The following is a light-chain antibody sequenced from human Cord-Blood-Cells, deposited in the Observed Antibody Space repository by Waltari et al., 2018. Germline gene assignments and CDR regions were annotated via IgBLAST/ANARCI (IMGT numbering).Light chain of an antibody. CDR1: QGISSY. V-gene: IGKV1-9*01. Sequence: DIQLTQSPSFLSASVGDRVTITCRASQGISSYLVWYQQKPGKAPKLLIYAASTLQSGVLSRFSGSGSGTEFTLPISSLQPDDFVTYYCQQLNSYPPFSFGQGTKLEIK. CDR3: QQLNSYPPFS. J-gene: IGKJ2*03. CDR2: AAS.